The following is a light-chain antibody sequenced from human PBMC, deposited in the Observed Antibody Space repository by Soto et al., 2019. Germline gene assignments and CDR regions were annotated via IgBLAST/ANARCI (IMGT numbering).Light chain of an antibody. Sequence: IVLTQSPGTLSLSPGERATLSCRASQSVSSSYLAWYQQKPGQAPRLLIYGASSRATGIPDRFSGSGSGTDFTLTISRLEPEDFAVYYCQQYGSHRITFGQGTRLEIK. CDR3: QQYGSHRIT. CDR2: GAS. J-gene: IGKJ5*01. CDR1: QSVSSSY. V-gene: IGKV3-20*01.